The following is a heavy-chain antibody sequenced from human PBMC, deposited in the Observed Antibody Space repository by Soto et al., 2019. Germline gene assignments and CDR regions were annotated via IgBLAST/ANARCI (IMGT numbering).Heavy chain of an antibody. D-gene: IGHD1-1*01. CDR2: INHSGST. CDR3: ARGPTGPFDY. J-gene: IGHJ4*02. V-gene: IGHV4-34*01. Sequence: RQPPGKGLEWIGEINHSGSTNYNPSLKSRVTISVDTSKNQFSLKLSSVTAADTAVYYCARGPTGPFDYWGQGTLVTVSS.